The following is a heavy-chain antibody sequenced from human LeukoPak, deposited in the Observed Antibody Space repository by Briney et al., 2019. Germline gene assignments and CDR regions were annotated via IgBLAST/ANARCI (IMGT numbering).Heavy chain of an antibody. CDR1: GGSISSGSYY. Sequence: PSQTLSLTCTVSGGSISSGSYYWSWIRQPSGKGLEWIGRIYTSGSTNYNPSLKSRVTISLDTSENHFSLKLSSVTAADTAVYYCARVTTGGYYNYWGQGTLVTVSS. V-gene: IGHV4-61*02. D-gene: IGHD3-22*01. CDR3: ARVTTGGYYNY. CDR2: IYTSGST. J-gene: IGHJ4*02.